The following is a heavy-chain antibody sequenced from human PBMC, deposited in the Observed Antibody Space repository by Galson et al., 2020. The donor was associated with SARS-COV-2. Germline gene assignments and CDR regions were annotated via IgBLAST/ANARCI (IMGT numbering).Heavy chain of an antibody. CDR3: ARGELLEFYYYGMDV. J-gene: IGHJ6*02. CDR2: IYTSGNT. V-gene: IGHV4-61*02. D-gene: IGHD3-3*01. Sequence: SETLSLTCTVSGASIRSGRYHWSWIRQPAGKRLESIGRIYTSGNTNYNPSLKSRVTISIDTSKNQFSLRLRSVTAADTAVYYCARGELLEFYYYGMDVWGQGTTVTVSS. CDR1: GASIRSGRYH.